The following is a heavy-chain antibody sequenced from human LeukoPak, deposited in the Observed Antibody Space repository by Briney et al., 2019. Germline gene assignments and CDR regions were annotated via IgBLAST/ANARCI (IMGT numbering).Heavy chain of an antibody. D-gene: IGHD4-17*01. Sequence: SGPTLVNPTQTLTLTCTFSGLSLSTSGMRVSWIRQPPGKALEWLARIDWDDDKFYSTSLKTRLAISKDTSKNQVVLTMTNMDPVDTATYYCARDPDYGDFPFGAFDIWGQGTMVTVSS. V-gene: IGHV2-70*04. CDR1: GLSLSTSGMR. J-gene: IGHJ3*02. CDR3: ARDPDYGDFPFGAFDI. CDR2: IDWDDDK.